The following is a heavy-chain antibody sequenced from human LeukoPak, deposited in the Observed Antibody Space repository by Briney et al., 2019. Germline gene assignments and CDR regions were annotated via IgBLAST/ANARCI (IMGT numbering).Heavy chain of an antibody. CDR2: ISSSSSYI. J-gene: IGHJ6*03. D-gene: IGHD6-13*01. CDR3: AKTGIAAAGTPYYYYYYMDV. V-gene: IGHV3-21*04. Sequence: GGSLRLSCAASGFTFSSYSMNWVRQAPGKELEWVSSISSSSSYIYYADSVKGRFTISRDNSKNSLYLQMNSLRAEDTALYYCAKTGIAAAGTPYYYYYYMDVWGKGTTVTVSS. CDR1: GFTFSSYS.